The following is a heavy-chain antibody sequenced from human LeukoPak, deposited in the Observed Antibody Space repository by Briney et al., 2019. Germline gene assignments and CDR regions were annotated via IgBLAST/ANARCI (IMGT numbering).Heavy chain of an antibody. J-gene: IGHJ5*02. D-gene: IGHD3-10*01. CDR2: IYYSGST. CDR3: PSLYGSGNP. Sequence: NASETLSLTCTVSGGSISSYYWSWIRQPPGKGLEWIGYIYYSGSTNYNPSLKSRVTISVDTSKNQFSLKLSSVTAADAAVYYCPSLYGSGNPWGQGTLVTVSS. V-gene: IGHV4-59*01. CDR1: GGSISSYY.